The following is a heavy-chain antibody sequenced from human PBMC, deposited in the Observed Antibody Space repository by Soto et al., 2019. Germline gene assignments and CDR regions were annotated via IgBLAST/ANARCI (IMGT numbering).Heavy chain of an antibody. CDR2: ISGSNGNT. J-gene: IGHJ4*02. Sequence: QVQLVQSGAEVKKPGASVKVSCKASGYTFTSYGWVRQAPGQGLEWMGWISGSNGNTNYEQKLQARVTMTTDTSRSTAYMELRRVRSDDTAMYSSERVTAAPGSYYFDYWGQGTLVTVSS. CDR3: ERVTAAPGSYYFDY. D-gene: IGHD6-13*01. V-gene: IGHV1-18*01. CDR1: GYTFTSYG.